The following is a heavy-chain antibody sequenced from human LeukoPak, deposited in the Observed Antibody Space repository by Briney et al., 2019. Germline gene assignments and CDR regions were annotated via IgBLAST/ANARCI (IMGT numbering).Heavy chain of an antibody. J-gene: IGHJ3*02. CDR3: AKDRSGHYSDAFDI. CDR2: ISGSGDST. CDR1: GITFSTYA. Sequence: GGSLRLSCAASGITFSTYAMSWVRQAPGKGLEWVSAISGSGDSTYHADSVKGRFAVSRDNSKNTLYLQMNSLRAGDTAVYYCAKDRSGHYSDAFDIWGQGTMVTVSS. V-gene: IGHV3-23*01. D-gene: IGHD1-26*01.